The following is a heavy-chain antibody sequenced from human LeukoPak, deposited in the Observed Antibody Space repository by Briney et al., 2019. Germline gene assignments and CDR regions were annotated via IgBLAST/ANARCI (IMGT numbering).Heavy chain of an antibody. CDR3: AKDLSGYDSFVQFDY. J-gene: IGHJ4*02. Sequence: GGSLRLSCAASGFSVSSNFMSWVRQAPGKGLEWVSAISGSGGSTYYADSVKGRFTISRDNSKNTLYLQMNSLRAEDTAVYYCAKDLSGYDSFVQFDYWGQGTLVTVSS. V-gene: IGHV3-23*01. D-gene: IGHD5-12*01. CDR1: GFSVSSNF. CDR2: ISGSGGST.